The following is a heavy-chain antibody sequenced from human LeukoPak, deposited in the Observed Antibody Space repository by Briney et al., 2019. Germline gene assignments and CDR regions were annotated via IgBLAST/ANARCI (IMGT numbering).Heavy chain of an antibody. CDR3: ARSRDYYDSSGPYYYYYGMDV. V-gene: IGHV1-69*05. CDR2: IIPIFGTA. Sequence: SVQVSCKASGGTFSSYAISWVRQAPGQGLEWMGGIIPIFGTANYAQKFQGRVTITTDESTSTAYMELSSLRSEDTAVYYCARSRDYYDSSGPYYYYYGMDVWGQGTTVTVSS. D-gene: IGHD3-22*01. J-gene: IGHJ6*02. CDR1: GGTFSSYA.